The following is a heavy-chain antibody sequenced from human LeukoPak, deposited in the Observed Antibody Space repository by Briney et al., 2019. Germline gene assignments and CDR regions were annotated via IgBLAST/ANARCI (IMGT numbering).Heavy chain of an antibody. V-gene: IGHV1-69*13. CDR3: AKDLIVWWLVGPNGFDY. J-gene: IGHJ4*02. D-gene: IGHD6-19*01. CDR2: IIPIFGTA. Sequence: ASVKVSCKASGGTFSSYAISWVRQAPGQGLEWMGGIIPIFGTANYAQKFQGRVTITADESTSTAYMELSSLRSEDTAVYYCAKDLIVWWLVGPNGFDYWGQGTLVTVSS. CDR1: GGTFSSYA.